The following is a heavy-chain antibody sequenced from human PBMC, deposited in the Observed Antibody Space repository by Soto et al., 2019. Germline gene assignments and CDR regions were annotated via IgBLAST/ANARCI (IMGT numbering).Heavy chain of an antibody. Sequence: QITLKESGPTLVKPTQTLTLTCTFPGFSLSTSGVGVGWIRQPPGKALEWLALIYWDDDKRYSPSLKSRLTITKDTXXNXVXLTMTNMDPVDTATYYCAHKLGYCSSTSCYRGYFDYWGQGTLVTVSS. CDR3: AHKLGYCSSTSCYRGYFDY. J-gene: IGHJ4*02. CDR1: GFSLSTSGVG. D-gene: IGHD2-2*01. CDR2: IYWDDDK. V-gene: IGHV2-5*02.